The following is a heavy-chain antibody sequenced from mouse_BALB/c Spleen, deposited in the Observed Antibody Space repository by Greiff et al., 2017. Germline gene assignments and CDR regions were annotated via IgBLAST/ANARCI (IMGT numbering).Heavy chain of an antibody. D-gene: IGHD2-4*01. V-gene: IGHV1-87*01. Sequence: QVQLQQSGAELARPGASVKLSCKASGYTFTSYWMQWVKQRPGQGLEWIGAIYPGDGDTRYTQKFKGKATLTEDKSSSTAYMQLSSLASEDSAVYYCARSYDYDYAMDYWGQGTSVTVSS. CDR2: IYPGDGDT. CDR1: GYTFTSYW. CDR3: ARSYDYDYAMDY. J-gene: IGHJ4*01.